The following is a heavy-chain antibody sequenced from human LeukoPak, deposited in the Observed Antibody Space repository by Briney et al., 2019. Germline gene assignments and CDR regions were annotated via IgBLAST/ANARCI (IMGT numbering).Heavy chain of an antibody. V-gene: IGHV3-7*01. D-gene: IGHD6-19*01. Sequence: GGSLRLSCAASGFDFSSYWMSWVRQAPGKGLEWVANVNQAGSDKYYMDSVKGRFTISRGNAENSVFLQMDSLRAEDTAVYYCARGVFATGWYPDNFDYWGQGSLVTVSS. CDR1: GFDFSSYW. J-gene: IGHJ4*02. CDR3: ARGVFATGWYPDNFDY. CDR2: VNQAGSDK.